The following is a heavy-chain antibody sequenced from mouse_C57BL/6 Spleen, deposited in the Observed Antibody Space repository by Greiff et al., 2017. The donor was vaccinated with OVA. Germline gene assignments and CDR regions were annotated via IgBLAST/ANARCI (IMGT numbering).Heavy chain of an antibody. V-gene: IGHV1-64*01. J-gene: IGHJ1*03. D-gene: IGHD1-1*01. CDR2: IHPNSGST. CDR3: ARGYYGRSLYWYFDV. Sequence: VQLQQPGAELVKPGASVKLSCKASGYTFTSYWMHWVKQRPGQGLEWIGMIHPNSGSTNYNEKFKSKATLTVDKSSSTAYMQLSSLTSEDSAVYYCARGYYGRSLYWYFDVWGTGTTVTVSS. CDR1: GYTFTSYW.